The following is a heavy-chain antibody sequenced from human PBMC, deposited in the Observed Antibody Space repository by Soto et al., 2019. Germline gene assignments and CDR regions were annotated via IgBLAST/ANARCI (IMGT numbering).Heavy chain of an antibody. CDR2: ISGSGDST. CDR1: GFTFSRYA. D-gene: IGHD1-26*01. V-gene: IGHV3-23*01. Sequence: EVQLLESGGGLVQPGGSLRLSCAASGFTFSRYAMSWVRQAPGKGLEWVSAISGSGDSTYYADSVKGRFTISRDNSKNTQYLQMNSLRAEDTAVYYCAKRTLGWYFDLWGRGTLVTVSS. J-gene: IGHJ2*01. CDR3: AKRTLGWYFDL.